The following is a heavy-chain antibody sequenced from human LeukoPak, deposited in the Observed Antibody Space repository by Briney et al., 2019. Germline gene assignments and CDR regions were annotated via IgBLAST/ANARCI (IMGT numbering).Heavy chain of an antibody. CDR1: GFSFSNDW. CDR2: IKQDGSEK. D-gene: IGHD6-19*01. CDR3: ARDQWQWLGHFDY. V-gene: IGHV3-7*04. Sequence: PGGSLRLSCAASGFSFSNDWMSWVRQAPGKGLEWVANIKQDGSEKYYVDSVKGRFTISRDNAKNSLFLQMNSLRAEDTAVYYCARDQWQWLGHFDYWGQGTLVTVSS. J-gene: IGHJ4*02.